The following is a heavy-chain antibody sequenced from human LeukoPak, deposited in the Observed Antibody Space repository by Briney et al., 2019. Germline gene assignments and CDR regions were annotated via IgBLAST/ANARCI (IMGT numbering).Heavy chain of an antibody. CDR2: IIPIFGTA. CDR1: GGTFSSYA. CDR3: ARLMDGSGSYYNVDHYYYYYMDV. V-gene: IGHV1-69*13. D-gene: IGHD3-10*01. J-gene: IGHJ6*03. Sequence: GASVKVSCKASGGTFSSYAISWVRQAPGQGLEWMGGIIPIFGTANYAQKFQGRVTITADESTSTAYMELSSLRSEDTAVYYCARLMDGSGSYYNVDHYYYYYMDVWGKRTTVTVSS.